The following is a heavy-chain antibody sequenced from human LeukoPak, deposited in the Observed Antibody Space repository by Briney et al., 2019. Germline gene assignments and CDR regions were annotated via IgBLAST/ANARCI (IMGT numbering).Heavy chain of an antibody. J-gene: IGHJ4*02. V-gene: IGHV3-48*03. CDR1: GFTFSSYE. CDR2: ISSSGSTI. Sequence: GGSLRLSCAASGFTFSSYEMNWVRQAPGKGLEWVSYISSSGSTIYYADSVKGRFTISRDNAKNSLYLQMNSLRAEDTAVYYCASGFSSYFDYWGQGTLVTVSS. D-gene: IGHD6-6*01. CDR3: ASGFSSYFDY.